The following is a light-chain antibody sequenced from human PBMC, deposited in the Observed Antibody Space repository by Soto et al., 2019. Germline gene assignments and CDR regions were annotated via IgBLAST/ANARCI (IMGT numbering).Light chain of an antibody. CDR3: QQSYSTLT. CDR2: AAS. CDR1: QSISSY. J-gene: IGKJ3*01. V-gene: IGKV1-39*01. Sequence: DIQMTQSPSPLSASVGDRVTITCRASQSISSYLNWYQQKPGKAPKLLIYAASSLQSGVPSRFSGSGSGTDFTLTISSLQPEDFATCYCQQSYSTLTFGPGTKVDIK.